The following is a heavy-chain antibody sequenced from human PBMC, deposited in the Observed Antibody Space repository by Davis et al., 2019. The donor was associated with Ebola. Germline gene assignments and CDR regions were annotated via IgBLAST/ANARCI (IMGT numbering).Heavy chain of an antibody. V-gene: IGHV4-30-4*01. D-gene: IGHD3-22*01. J-gene: IGHJ4*02. CDR3: ARGDSYYDPSGYYAGPEAPDH. Sequence: MPSETLSLTCSVSGGSISSGDYYWSRIRQRPGKGLEWIGYIYYSGSTYYNPSLKSRVTISVDTSKNQYPLKLNSVTAADTAVYYCARGDSYYDPSGYYAGPEAPDHWGQGTLVSVSS. CDR1: GGSISSGDYY. CDR2: IYYSGST.